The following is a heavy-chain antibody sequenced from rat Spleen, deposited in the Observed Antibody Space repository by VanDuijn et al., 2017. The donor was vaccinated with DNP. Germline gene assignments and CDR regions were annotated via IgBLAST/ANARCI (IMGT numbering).Heavy chain of an antibody. CDR3: AREGDYYAGTFVDALDA. J-gene: IGHJ4*01. CDR2: ITSSGGNT. V-gene: IGHV5-31*01. D-gene: IGHD1-12*02. CDR1: GFTFNKYW. Sequence: EVQLVETGGGLVQPGRSLKLSCVASGFTFNKYWMTWIRQVPGKGLEWVASITSSGGNTYYPDSVKGRFTISRDNAKDTLYLQMNSLRSEDSATYYCAREGDYYAGTFVDALDAWGQGTSVTVSS.